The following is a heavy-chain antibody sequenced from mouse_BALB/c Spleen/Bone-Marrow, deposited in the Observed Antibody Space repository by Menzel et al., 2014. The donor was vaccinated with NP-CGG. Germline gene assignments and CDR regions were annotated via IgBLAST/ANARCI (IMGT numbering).Heavy chain of an antibody. J-gene: IGHJ2*01. Sequence: EVKLVESGGGLVQPGGSLKLSCAASGFTFSSYTMSWIRQTPERRLEWVAYISDGGGRAYYPDTVKGRFTISRDNAKNTLYLQISSLKSEDTAMYYCARQLDSSGYVLDYWGQGTTLTVSS. CDR3: ARQLDSSGYVLDY. CDR2: ISDGGGRA. V-gene: IGHV5-12-2*01. D-gene: IGHD3-2*01. CDR1: GFTFSSYT.